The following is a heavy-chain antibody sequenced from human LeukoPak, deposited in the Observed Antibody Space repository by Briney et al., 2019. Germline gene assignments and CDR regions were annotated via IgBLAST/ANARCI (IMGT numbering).Heavy chain of an antibody. CDR2: ISAGGTRT. Sequence: QPGGSLRLSCAASGFSFSNYAMAWVRQAPGKGLEWVSGISAGGTRTYYADSVRGRFTMFRDNSMDTVYLQMNSLRVEDTAVYYCVRDNGAAAGNYWGQGTLVTVSS. J-gene: IGHJ4*02. D-gene: IGHD6-13*01. V-gene: IGHV3-23*01. CDR1: GFSFSNYA. CDR3: VRDNGAAAGNY.